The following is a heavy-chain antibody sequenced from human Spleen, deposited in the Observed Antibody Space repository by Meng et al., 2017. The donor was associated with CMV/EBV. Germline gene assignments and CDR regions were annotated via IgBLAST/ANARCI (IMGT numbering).Heavy chain of an antibody. D-gene: IGHD3-10*01. CDR1: SYA. J-gene: IGHJ4*02. V-gene: IGHV1-3*01. CDR2: INVANGNT. CDR3: ARGSRMSVVGSGNYAPYLEY. Sequence: SYAMHWVRQALGQRLEWMGWINVANGNTKYSQKFQSRVTITRDTSATTGYMELSSLRSEDTAVYHCARGSRMSVVGSGNYAPYLEYWGQGALVTVSS.